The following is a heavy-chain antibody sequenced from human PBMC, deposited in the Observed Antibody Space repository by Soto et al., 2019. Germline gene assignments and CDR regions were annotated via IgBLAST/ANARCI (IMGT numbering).Heavy chain of an antibody. CDR2: INHSGTI. V-gene: IGHV4-34*01. CDR3: ARADRTLVTSYSLDV. Sequence: SETLSLTCAVYGGSVSGYYWTWIRQPPGKGLEWIGEINHSGTINFNPSLKSRLTISLDTSKKHFSLKLSSVTDADTAAYYCARADRTLVTSYSLDVWGQGTTVTV. J-gene: IGHJ6*02. CDR1: GGSVSGYY. D-gene: IGHD2-21*02.